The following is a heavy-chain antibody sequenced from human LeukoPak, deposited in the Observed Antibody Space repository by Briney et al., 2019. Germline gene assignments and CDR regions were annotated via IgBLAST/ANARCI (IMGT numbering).Heavy chain of an antibody. J-gene: IGHJ4*02. CDR1: GYSISSAYY. V-gene: IGHV4-38-2*01. CDR2: IYHSGST. Sequence: PSETLSLTCAVSGYSISSAYYWGWIRQPPEKGLEWIGSIYHSGSTYYNPSLKSRVTISVDTSKNQFSLKLSSVTAADTAVYYCASHPIVPAAIDYWGQGTLVTVSS. D-gene: IGHD2-2*02. CDR3: ASHPIVPAAIDY.